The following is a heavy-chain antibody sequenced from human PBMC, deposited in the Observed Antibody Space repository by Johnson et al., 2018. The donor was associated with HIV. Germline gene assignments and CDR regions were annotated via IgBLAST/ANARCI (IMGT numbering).Heavy chain of an antibody. CDR2: ISYDGDNK. V-gene: IGHV3-30*04. J-gene: IGHJ3*02. D-gene: IGHD3-9*01. Sequence: QVQLVESGGGVVQPGRSLRLSCAASGFTFGSYALHWVRQAPGKGLEWVALISYDGDNKYYTDSVKGRFTISRDNSKNTVFLLLNSLRTEDTAVYYCARRDRSYDILTGYYQGDAFDIWGQGTMVTVSS. CDR3: ARRDRSYDILTGYYQGDAFDI. CDR1: GFTFGSYA.